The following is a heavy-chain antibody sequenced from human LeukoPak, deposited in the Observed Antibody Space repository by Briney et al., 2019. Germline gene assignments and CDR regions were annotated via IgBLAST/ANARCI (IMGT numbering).Heavy chain of an antibody. V-gene: IGHV1-46*01. CDR1: GYTFTSYY. J-gene: IGHJ3*02. D-gene: IGHD3-22*01. Sequence: GASVKVSCKASGYTFTSYYMHWLRQAPGQGLEWMGIINPSGGRTRYAKKFEGRGTMTRETSTSTVYMEVSRLRSEDTAVYYCARGVEYYDSSGPDIWGQGTMVTVSS. CDR2: INPSGGRT. CDR3: ARGVEYYDSSGPDI.